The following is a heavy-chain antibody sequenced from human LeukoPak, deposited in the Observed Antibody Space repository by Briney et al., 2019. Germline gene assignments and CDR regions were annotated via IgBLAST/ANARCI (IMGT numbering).Heavy chain of an antibody. J-gene: IGHJ4*02. D-gene: IGHD6-13*01. CDR2: ISAYNGNT. V-gene: IGHV1-18*01. Sequence: ASVKVSCKASGYTFTSYAMNWVRQAPGQGLEWMGWISAYNGNTNYVQKFQGRVTMTTDTSTSTAYMELRSLSSDDTAVYYCARGRGSSWAPDDYWGQGTLVTVSS. CDR1: GYTFTSYA. CDR3: ARGRGSSWAPDDY.